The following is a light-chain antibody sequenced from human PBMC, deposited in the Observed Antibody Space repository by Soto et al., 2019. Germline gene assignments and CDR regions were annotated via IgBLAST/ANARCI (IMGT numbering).Light chain of an antibody. J-gene: IGLJ3*02. CDR2: SSD. Sequence: QLVLTQPPSASGTPGQRVIISCSGSSSNIGSNIVNWYQLLPGTAPKLLIYSSDQRPSGVPDRFSGSKSGTSASLAISGLRSEDEADYYCTAWDDSLNGRVFGGGTKLTVL. V-gene: IGLV1-44*01. CDR3: TAWDDSLNGRV. CDR1: SSNIGSNI.